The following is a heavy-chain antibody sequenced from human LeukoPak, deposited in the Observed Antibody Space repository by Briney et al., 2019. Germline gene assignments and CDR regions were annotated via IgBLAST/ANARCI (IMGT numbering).Heavy chain of an antibody. CDR3: ARGAPGYYGSGSVGQFDY. D-gene: IGHD3-10*01. CDR2: ISYDGSNK. J-gene: IGHJ4*02. CDR1: GFTFSSYG. Sequence: GRSLRLSCAASGFTFSSYGMHWVRQAPGKGLEWVAVISYDGSNKYYADSVKGRFTISRDNSKNTLYLQMNSLRADDTAVYYCARGAPGYYGSGSVGQFDYWGQGTPVTVSS. V-gene: IGHV3-30*03.